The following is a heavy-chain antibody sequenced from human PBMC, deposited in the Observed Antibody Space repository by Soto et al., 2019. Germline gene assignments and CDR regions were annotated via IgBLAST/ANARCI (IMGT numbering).Heavy chain of an antibody. V-gene: IGHV1-69*01. CDR3: ARGILGHFDY. CDR1: GGSFSSFA. D-gene: IGHD2-15*01. Sequence: QVQLVQSGAEEKKPGSSVRVSCKASGGSFSSFAITWVRQAPGQGLEWMGGIITIFRTANYAQKFQGRETITADESPSTVYMDVSSLRSEDTAVYYCARGILGHFDYLGQGTQVTVSS. J-gene: IGHJ4*02. CDR2: IITIFRTA.